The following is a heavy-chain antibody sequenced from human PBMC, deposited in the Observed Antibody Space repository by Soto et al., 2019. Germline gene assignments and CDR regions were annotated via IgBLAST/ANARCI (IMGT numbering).Heavy chain of an antibody. V-gene: IGHV1-18*01. Sequence: GASVKVSCKASGYTFTSYGISWVRQAPGQGLEWMGWISAYNGNTNYAQKLQGRVTMTTDTSTSTAYMELSSLRSDDTAVYYCATVSGPTLFLIFGVVRFNWFDPWGQGTLVTVSS. CDR1: GYTFTSYG. CDR3: ATVSGPTLFLIFGVVRFNWFDP. J-gene: IGHJ5*02. D-gene: IGHD3-3*01. CDR2: ISAYNGNT.